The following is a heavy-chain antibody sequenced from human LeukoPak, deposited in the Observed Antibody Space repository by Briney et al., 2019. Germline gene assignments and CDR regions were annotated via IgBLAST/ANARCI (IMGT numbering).Heavy chain of an antibody. CDR2: INHSGST. Sequence: SETLSLTCAVYGGSFSVYYWNWIRQPPGKGLEWIGEINHSGSTNYNPSLKSRVTISVDTSKNQFSLKLSSVTAADTAAYYCARSKGGSRWFDPWGQGTLVTVSS. V-gene: IGHV4-34*01. J-gene: IGHJ5*02. CDR1: GGSFSVYY. CDR3: ARSKGGSRWFDP. D-gene: IGHD5-12*01.